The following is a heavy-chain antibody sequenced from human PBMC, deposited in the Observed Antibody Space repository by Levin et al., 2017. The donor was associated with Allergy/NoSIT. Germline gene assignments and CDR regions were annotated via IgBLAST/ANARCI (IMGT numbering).Heavy chain of an antibody. J-gene: IGHJ6*02. CDR1: GFTFSSYG. Sequence: SGGSLRLSCAASGFTFSSYGMHWVRQAPGKGLEWVAVISYDGSNKYYADSVKGRFTISRDNSKNTLYLQMNSLRAEDTAVYYCAKDPSTSPRRGYYYYYGMDVWGQGTTVTVSS. CDR3: AKDPSTSPRRGYYYYYGMDV. V-gene: IGHV3-30*18. CDR2: ISYDGSNK.